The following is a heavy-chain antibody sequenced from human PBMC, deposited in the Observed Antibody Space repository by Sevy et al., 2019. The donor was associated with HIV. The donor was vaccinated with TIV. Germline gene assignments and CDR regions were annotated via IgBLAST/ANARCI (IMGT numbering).Heavy chain of an antibody. V-gene: IGHV1-8*01. Sequence: ASVKVSCKTSGFPFRNYDINWLRQGTGQGLEWMGWMNPHTGNAGYSQKFQVRVTITRNTSITTAYMELSSLGSEDTAVYYCTRGLRGYYHGSTAHFYFDSWGQGTLVTVSS. CDR3: TRGLRGYYHGSTAHFYFDS. D-gene: IGHD3-10*01. CDR2: MNPHTGNA. J-gene: IGHJ4*02. CDR1: GFPFRNYD.